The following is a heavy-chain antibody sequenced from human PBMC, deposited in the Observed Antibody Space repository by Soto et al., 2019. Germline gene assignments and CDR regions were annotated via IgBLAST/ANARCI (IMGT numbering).Heavy chain of an antibody. CDR1: GFTVSSNY. V-gene: IGHV3-53*04. Sequence: GGSLRLSCAASGFTVSSNYMSWVRQAPGKGLEWVSVIYSGGSTYYADSVKGRFTISRHNSKNTLYLQMNSLRAEDTAVYYCARGGNYGKYNRRTGNSRTSHWVQALDYWGQGTLVTVSS. J-gene: IGHJ4*02. CDR3: ARGGNYGKYNRRTGNSRTSHWVQALDY. D-gene: IGHD2-2*01. CDR2: IYSGGST.